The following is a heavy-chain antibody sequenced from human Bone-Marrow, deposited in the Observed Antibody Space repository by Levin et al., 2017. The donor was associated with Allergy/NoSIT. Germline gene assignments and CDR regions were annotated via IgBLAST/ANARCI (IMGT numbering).Heavy chain of an antibody. Sequence: GGSLRLSCAASGFTFNNYWMTWVRQAPGKGLEWVANVKQDGSEKYYVDSVKGRFTISRDSAQNSLYLQMNTLRAEDTALYYCARRRCTSTSCFFDYWGQGTLVPVSS. CDR1: GFTFNNYW. J-gene: IGHJ4*02. V-gene: IGHV3-7*01. CDR3: ARRRCTSTSCFFDY. D-gene: IGHD2-2*01. CDR2: VKQDGSEK.